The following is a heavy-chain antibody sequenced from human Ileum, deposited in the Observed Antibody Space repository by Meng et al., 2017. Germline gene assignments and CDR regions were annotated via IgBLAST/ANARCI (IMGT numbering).Heavy chain of an antibody. J-gene: IGHJ4*02. CDR1: GDSVSNNRAS. CDR3: ARGGGSYYHFDY. V-gene: IGHV6-1*01. CDR2: TYYRSNWFN. Sequence: LPLQTTVPGLCKSSQTVYPTCSSYGDSVSNNRASWNWNRQSPSRGLEWLGRTYYRSNWFNEYAVSVKSRKTIYPDTYENQFYLLLNSVTPEDAAVSYCARGGGSYYHFDYWGQGTLVTVSS. D-gene: IGHD1-26*01.